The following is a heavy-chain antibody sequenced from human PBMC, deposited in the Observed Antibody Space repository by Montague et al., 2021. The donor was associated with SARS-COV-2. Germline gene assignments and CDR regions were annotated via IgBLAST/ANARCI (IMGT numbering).Heavy chain of an antibody. CDR1: GSSISSYY. CDR3: ARHSRMTIIDY. V-gene: IGHV4-59*08. D-gene: IGHD4/OR15-4a*01. J-gene: IGHJ4*02. Sequence: SETLSLTCTVSGSSISSYYWSWIRQPPGKGLEWIGYIYYSGSTNYNPSLKSRVTISVDTSKNQFSLKLSSVTAADTAVYYCARHSRMTIIDYWGQGTLVTVSS. CDR2: IYYSGST.